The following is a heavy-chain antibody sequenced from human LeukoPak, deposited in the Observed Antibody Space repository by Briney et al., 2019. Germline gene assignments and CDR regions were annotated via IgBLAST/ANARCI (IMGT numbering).Heavy chain of an antibody. D-gene: IGHD3-3*01. CDR3: AKDPVFGVVTNLLSYFDY. V-gene: IGHV3-30*02. J-gene: IGHJ4*02. CDR1: GFTFSRYG. Sequence: GGSLRLSCGASGFTFSRYGMHWVREASGRGLEWVAVIRYHGSNKYYADSVKGRITMSRGNSKNPLYLPMNSLRAEDTAVYYCAKDPVFGVVTNLLSYFDYWGQGTLVTVSS. CDR2: IRYHGSNK.